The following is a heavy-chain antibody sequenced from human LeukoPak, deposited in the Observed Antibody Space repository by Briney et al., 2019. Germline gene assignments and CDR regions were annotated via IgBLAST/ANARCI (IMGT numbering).Heavy chain of an antibody. CDR2: INHSGST. Sequence: SETLSLTCAVYGGSFSGYYWSWIRQPPGKGLEWIGEINHSGSTNYNPSLKSRVTISVDTSKNQFSLKLSSVTAADTAVYYCARGHCSGGSCYLYWGQGTLVTVSS. J-gene: IGHJ4*02. CDR1: GGSFSGYY. CDR3: ARGHCSGGSCYLY. V-gene: IGHV4-34*01. D-gene: IGHD2-15*01.